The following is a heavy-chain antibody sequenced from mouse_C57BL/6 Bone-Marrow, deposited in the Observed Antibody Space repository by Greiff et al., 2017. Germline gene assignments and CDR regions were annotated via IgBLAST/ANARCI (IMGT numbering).Heavy chain of an antibody. D-gene: IGHD4-1*01. V-gene: IGHV1-81*01. J-gene: IGHJ3*01. CDR1: GYTFTSYG. CDR2: IYPRSGNT. CDR3: ARSRNWAWFAC. Sequence: QVQLKESGAELARPGASVKLSCKASGYTFTSYGISWVKQRTGQGLEWIGEIYPRSGNTYYNEKFKGKATLTADKSSSTAYMELRSLTSEDSADYFCARSRNWAWFACWGQGTLVTVSA.